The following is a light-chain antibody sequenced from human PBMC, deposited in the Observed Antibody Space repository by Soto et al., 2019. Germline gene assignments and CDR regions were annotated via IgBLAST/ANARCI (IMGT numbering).Light chain of an antibody. Sequence: DIQMTQFPSSLSASVGDRVTITCRASQGIRNDLGWYQQKPGKATKRLIYAASSLQSGVPSRFSGSGSGTAFVLSIGSLQPEDSATFYCLQHSTYPLTCGQGTK. V-gene: IGKV1-17*01. J-gene: IGKJ1*01. CDR3: LQHSTYPLT. CDR1: QGIRND. CDR2: AAS.